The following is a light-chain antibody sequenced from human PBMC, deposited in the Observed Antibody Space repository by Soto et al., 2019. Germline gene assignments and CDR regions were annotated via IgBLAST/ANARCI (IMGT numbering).Light chain of an antibody. CDR3: CSYARGSTVV. Sequence: QSALTQPASVPGSPGQSITISCTGTSSDVGSYNLVSWYQQHPGKAPKLMIYEDSKRPSGVSNRFFGSKSGNTASLTISGLQAEDEADYFCCSYARGSTVVFGGGTKLTVL. CDR1: SSDVGSYNL. J-gene: IGLJ3*02. CDR2: EDS. V-gene: IGLV2-23*01.